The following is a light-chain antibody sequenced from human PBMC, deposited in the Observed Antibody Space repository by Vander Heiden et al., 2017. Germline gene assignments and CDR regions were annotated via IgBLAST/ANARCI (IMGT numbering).Light chain of an antibody. Sequence: EIVMPQSPATLSVSPGERAILSCRASQSVTNKLAWYQQKPGQAPRFLIYAASTRTTGIPARFSGSGSGTEFTLTISSLQSEDFAVYYCQQYNNWPRTFGQGTRLEIK. J-gene: IGKJ5*01. CDR3: QQYNNWPRT. CDR2: AAS. V-gene: IGKV3-15*01. CDR1: QSVTNK.